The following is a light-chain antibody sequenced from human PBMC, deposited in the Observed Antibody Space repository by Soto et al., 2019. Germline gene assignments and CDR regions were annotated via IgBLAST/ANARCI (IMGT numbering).Light chain of an antibody. CDR3: QAFHSGLSGYV. CDR1: SSNIGAGYD. CDR2: GNI. J-gene: IGLJ1*01. Sequence: HSVLTKPPSVSGAPGQRVTISCTGSSSNIGAGYDVHWYQQLPGAAPKLLIYGNINRPSGVPDRFSGYRSGTSASLAITGLQAEDEADYYSQAFHSGLSGYVFGTGTKVTAL. V-gene: IGLV1-40*01.